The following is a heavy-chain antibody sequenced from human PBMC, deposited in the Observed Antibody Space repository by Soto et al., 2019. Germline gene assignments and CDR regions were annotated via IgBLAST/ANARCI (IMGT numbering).Heavy chain of an antibody. CDR3: ASRRGYYSSTICYKGRDYYYYYGMDV. Sequence: QVQLVQSGAEVKKPGSSVKVSCKASGGTFSSYAISWVRQAPGQGLEWMGGLIPIFGTANYAQKFQGRVTITADESTSTAYMELSSLRSEDQAVYYCASRRGYYSSTICYKGRDYYYYYGMDVW. V-gene: IGHV1-69*01. CDR2: LIPIFGTA. D-gene: IGHD2-2*02. J-gene: IGHJ6*01. CDR1: GGTFSSYA.